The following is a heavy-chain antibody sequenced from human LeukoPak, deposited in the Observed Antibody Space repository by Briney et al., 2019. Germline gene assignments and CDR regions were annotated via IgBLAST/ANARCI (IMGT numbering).Heavy chain of an antibody. CDR1: GYTFTRYG. D-gene: IGHD3-22*01. CDR2: ISAYNGST. Sequence: ASVKVSCKASGYTFTRYGSSWVGQAPGQGGEGMGWISAYNGSTNYAQKLQGRVTMTTDTSTSTAYMELRSLRSDDTAVYYCARDLYYYDSSGYSRDLDYWGQGTLVTVSS. J-gene: IGHJ4*02. V-gene: IGHV1-18*01. CDR3: ARDLYYYDSSGYSRDLDY.